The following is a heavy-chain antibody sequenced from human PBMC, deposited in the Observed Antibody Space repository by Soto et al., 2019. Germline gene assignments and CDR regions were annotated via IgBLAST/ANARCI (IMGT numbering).Heavy chain of an antibody. D-gene: IGHD2-2*01. J-gene: IGHJ5*02. CDR1: GGTFSSYT. CDR3: ARLSPTGVVPAAANWFDP. Sequence: GASVKVSCKASGGTFSSYTISWVRQAPGQGLEWMGRITPILGIANYAQKFQGRVTITADKSTSTAYMELSSLRSEDTAVYYCARLSPTGVVPAAANWFDPWGQGTLVTVSS. V-gene: IGHV1-69*02. CDR2: ITPILGIA.